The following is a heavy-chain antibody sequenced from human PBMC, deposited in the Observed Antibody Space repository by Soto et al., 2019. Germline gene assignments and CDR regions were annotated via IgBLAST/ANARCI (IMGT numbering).Heavy chain of an antibody. J-gene: IGHJ4*02. CDR3: ARDKRDLRFLEWSYYFDY. D-gene: IGHD3-3*01. CDR1: GYTFPSYW. Sequence: PGESLKISCKGSGYTFPSYWIGWVRQMPGKGLEWMGIIYPGDSDARYSPSFQGQVTISVDMSISTAYLHLSSLKASDTAVYYCARDKRDLRFLEWSYYFDYWGQGTLVTVSS. CDR2: IYPGDSDA. V-gene: IGHV5-51*01.